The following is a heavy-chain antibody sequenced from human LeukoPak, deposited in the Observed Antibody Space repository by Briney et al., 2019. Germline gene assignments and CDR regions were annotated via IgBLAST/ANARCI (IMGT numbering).Heavy chain of an antibody. Sequence: GGSLRLSCAASGFTLGTYSMNWVRQTPGKGLEWVSSISTDSSYIYYGDSVRGRFTISRDNAKSSLYLQMNSLRDDDTAVYYCVRGVGVSRFNYFDPWGQGTLVTVSS. CDR2: ISTDSSYI. J-gene: IGHJ5*02. CDR1: GFTLGTYS. V-gene: IGHV3-21*01. CDR3: VRGVGVSRFNYFDP. D-gene: IGHD1-26*01.